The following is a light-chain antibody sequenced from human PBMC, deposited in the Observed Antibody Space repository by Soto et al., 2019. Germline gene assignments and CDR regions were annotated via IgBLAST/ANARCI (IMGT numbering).Light chain of an antibody. CDR2: YNN. Sequence: QLVLTQPPSASGTPGQRVTISCSGNSSNIGSNSVNWYQRLPGTAPKLLIYYNNQRPSGVPDRFSGSKSGTSASLAISGLQSEDEADYYCAAWDDSLNGHVVFGGGTKVTVL. J-gene: IGLJ2*01. CDR1: SSNIGSNS. CDR3: AAWDDSLNGHVV. V-gene: IGLV1-44*01.